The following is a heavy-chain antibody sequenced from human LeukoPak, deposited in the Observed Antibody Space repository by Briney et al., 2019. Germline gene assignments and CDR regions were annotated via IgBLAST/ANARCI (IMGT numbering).Heavy chain of an antibody. D-gene: IGHD1-26*01. CDR3: ARGVSYRGPFDY. V-gene: IGHV4-30-4*08. CDR1: GGSISSGDYY. J-gene: IGHJ4*02. CDR2: IYYSGST. Sequence: ESSETLSLTCTVSGGSISSGDYYWSWIRQPPGKGLEWIGYIYYSGSTYYNPSLKSRVTISVDTSKNQFSLKLSSVTAADTAVYYCARGVSYRGPFDYWGQGTLVTVSS.